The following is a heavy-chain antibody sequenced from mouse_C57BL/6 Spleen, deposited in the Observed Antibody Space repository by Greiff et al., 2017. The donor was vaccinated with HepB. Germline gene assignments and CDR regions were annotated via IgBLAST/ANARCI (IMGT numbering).Heavy chain of an antibody. CDR2: IDPSDSET. D-gene: IGHD2-4*01. CDR1: GYTFTSYW. V-gene: IGHV1-52*01. J-gene: IGHJ3*01. Sequence: QVQLQQPGAELVRPGSSVKLSCKASGYTFTSYWMHWVKQRPIQGLEWIGNIDPSDSETHYNQKFKDKATLTVDKSSSTAYMQLSSLTSEDSAVYYCARIAYDYSWFAYWGQGTLVTVSA. CDR3: ARIAYDYSWFAY.